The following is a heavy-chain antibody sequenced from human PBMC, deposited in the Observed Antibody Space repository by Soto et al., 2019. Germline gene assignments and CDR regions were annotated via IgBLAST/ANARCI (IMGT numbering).Heavy chain of an antibody. V-gene: IGHV4-39*01. CDR1: GGSISSSSYY. D-gene: IGHD3-10*01. CDR3: AGISITMVRGIMDGYGMDV. J-gene: IGHJ6*02. Sequence: PETLSLTCTVSGGSISSSSYYWGWIRQPPGKGLEWIGSIYYSGSTYYNPSLKSRVTISVDTSKNQFSLKLSSVTAADTAVYYCAGISITMVRGIMDGYGMDVWGQGTTVT. CDR2: IYYSGST.